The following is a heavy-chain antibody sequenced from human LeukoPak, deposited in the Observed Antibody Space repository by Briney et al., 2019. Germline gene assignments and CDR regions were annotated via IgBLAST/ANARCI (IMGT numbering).Heavy chain of an antibody. CDR2: VSYDGSDK. Sequence: PGISLRLSCAVSGFPFRNYAMHWVRGAPGKALEGVAFVSYDGSDKSYADCVKGRFTISRDNSNNTLYLQMNSLRAEDTAVYYCARDRSWELHINWYFDLWGRGTLVTVSS. J-gene: IGHJ2*01. V-gene: IGHV3-30-3*01. CDR3: ARDRSWELHINWYFDL. D-gene: IGHD1-26*01. CDR1: GFPFRNYA.